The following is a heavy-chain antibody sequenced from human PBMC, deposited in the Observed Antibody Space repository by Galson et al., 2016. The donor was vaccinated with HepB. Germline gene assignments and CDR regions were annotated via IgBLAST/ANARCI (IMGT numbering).Heavy chain of an antibody. CDR3: ASDPRQWQRGYNYGFEY. D-gene: IGHD5-18*01. J-gene: IGHJ4*02. Sequence: SLRLSCAGSGFTFSTYGMHWVRQAPGKGLEWVAVISYDGDTKYHADSVKGRFTISRDNSKNTPYLQMHRLRFEDTAVYYCASDPRQWQRGYNYGFEYWGQGTLVSVSS. V-gene: IGHV3-30*03. CDR1: GFTFSTYG. CDR2: ISYDGDTK.